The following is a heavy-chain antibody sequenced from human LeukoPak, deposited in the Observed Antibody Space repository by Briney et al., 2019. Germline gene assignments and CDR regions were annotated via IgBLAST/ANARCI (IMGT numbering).Heavy chain of an antibody. CDR3: ASLVARTSGVDY. Sequence: PSETLSLTCAVSGGSISSSSYYWGWIRQPPGKGLEWIGSIYYSGSTYYNPSLKSRVTISVDTSKNQFSLKLSSVTAADTAVYYCASLVARTSGVDYWGQGTLVTVSS. CDR2: IYYSGST. J-gene: IGHJ4*02. CDR1: GGSISSSSYY. D-gene: IGHD5-12*01. V-gene: IGHV4-39*01.